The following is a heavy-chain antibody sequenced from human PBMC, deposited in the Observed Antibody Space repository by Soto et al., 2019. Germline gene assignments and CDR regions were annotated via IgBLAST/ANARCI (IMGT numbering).Heavy chain of an antibody. D-gene: IGHD6-19*01. Sequence: EVQLVESGGGLVQPGGSLRLSCAASGFTLSDSYIDWVRQAPGKGLEWVGRSRDRVSGYSTMYAASVNGRFAASRDDSNSLVYLEMNSLTTGDTSVFYCVRDTYFSDSSAYIRCFDHGGQGTLVTVSS. CDR2: SRDRVSGYST. J-gene: IGHJ5*02. V-gene: IGHV3-72*01. CDR3: VRDTYFSDSSAYIRCFDH. CDR1: GFTLSDSY.